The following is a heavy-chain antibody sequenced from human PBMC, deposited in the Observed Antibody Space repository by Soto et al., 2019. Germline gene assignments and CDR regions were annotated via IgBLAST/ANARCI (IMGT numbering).Heavy chain of an antibody. CDR1: GYSFTSYD. CDR2: MNPNSGNT. J-gene: IGHJ4*02. D-gene: IGHD4-17*01. Sequence: ASVKVSCKASGYSFTSYDINWVRQATGQGLEWMGWMNPNSGNTGQPQRFQGRVTMTRNTSISTAYMELSNLYSDDTAVYYCARSRNTVVDYWGQGTQVTVCS. V-gene: IGHV1-8*01. CDR3: ARSRNTVVDY.